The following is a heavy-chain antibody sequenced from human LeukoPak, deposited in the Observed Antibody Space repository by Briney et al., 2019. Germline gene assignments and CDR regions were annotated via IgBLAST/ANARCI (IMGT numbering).Heavy chain of an antibody. CDR2: ISGGGGNT. D-gene: IGHD1-26*01. Sequence: PGGSLRLSCAASGFTFSSYGMSWVRQSPGKGLEWVSAISGGGGNTFYADSVKGRFTISRDNAKNSLFLQMNSLRVEDTAVYYCARLGGSYYTYWGQGTLVTVSS. V-gene: IGHV3-23*01. CDR1: GFTFSSYG. CDR3: ARLGGSYYTY. J-gene: IGHJ4*02.